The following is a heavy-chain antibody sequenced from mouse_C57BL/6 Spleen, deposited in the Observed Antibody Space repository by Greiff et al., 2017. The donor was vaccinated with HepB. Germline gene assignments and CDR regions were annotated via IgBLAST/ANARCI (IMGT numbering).Heavy chain of an antibody. D-gene: IGHD1-1*01. CDR2: ISSGSSTI. Sequence: EVQGVESGGGLVKPGGSLKLSCAASGFTFSDYGMHWVRQAPEKGLEWVAYISSGSSTIYYADTVKGRFTISRDNAKNTLFLQMTSLRSEDTAMYYCARGTTVVAFRAMDYWGQGTSVTVAS. CDR3: ARGTTVVAFRAMDY. V-gene: IGHV5-17*01. J-gene: IGHJ4*01. CDR1: GFTFSDYG.